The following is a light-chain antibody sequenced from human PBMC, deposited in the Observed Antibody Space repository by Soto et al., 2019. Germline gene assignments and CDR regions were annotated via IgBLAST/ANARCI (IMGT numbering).Light chain of an antibody. V-gene: IGLV1-44*01. CDR2: DND. CDR1: WSNIGINS. J-gene: IGLJ2*01. Sequence: QSVLTQPPSASGTPGQRVTLSCSGSWSNIGINSVNWYQQVPGTAHKLLIHDNDQRPSGVPDRFSGSKPGTSASLAICGLQSDDGADYACATWEDRIKGLFGGGP. CDR3: ATWEDRIKGL.